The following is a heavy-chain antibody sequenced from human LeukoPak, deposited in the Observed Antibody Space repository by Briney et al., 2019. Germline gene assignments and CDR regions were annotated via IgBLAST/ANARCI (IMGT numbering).Heavy chain of an antibody. CDR3: AIRSGRWLQLLGHGDYFDY. Sequence: ASVKVSCKASGYTFTGYYMHWVRQAPGQGLEWMGRINPNSGGTNYAQKFQGRVTITRDTSISTAYMELSRLRSDDTAVYYCAIRSGRWLQLLGHGDYFDYWGQGTLVTVSS. CDR2: INPNSGGT. CDR1: GYTFTGYY. D-gene: IGHD5-24*01. J-gene: IGHJ4*02. V-gene: IGHV1-2*06.